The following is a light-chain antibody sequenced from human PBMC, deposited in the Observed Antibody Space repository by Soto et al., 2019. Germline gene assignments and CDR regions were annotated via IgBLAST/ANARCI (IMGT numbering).Light chain of an antibody. J-gene: IGLJ2*01. CDR1: HSNVGVNA. CDR3: ASGDDDLNGPI. V-gene: IGLV1-44*01. CDR2: TDD. Sequence: QSVLTQPPSASGTPGQGVVISCSGSHSNVGVNAISWYQHLPGMAPRLLLHTDDQRPSGIPDRFSGSHSGTSASLAISRLQSEDEGHYYCASGDDDLNGPIFGGGTKLTVL.